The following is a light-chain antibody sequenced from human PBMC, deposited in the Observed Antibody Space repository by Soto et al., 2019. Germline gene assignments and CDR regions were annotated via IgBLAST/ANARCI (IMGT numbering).Light chain of an antibody. CDR1: SSDVGGYNY. J-gene: IGLJ1*01. CDR2: DVS. CDR3: SSYTSSSTLLYV. Sequence: QSALTQPASVSGSPGQSITISCTGTSSDVGGYNYVSWYQQHPGKAPKLMIYDVSNRPSGVSNRFSGSKSVNTASLTISGLQAEDEAYYYCSSYTSSSTLLYVFGTGTKLTVL. V-gene: IGLV2-14*01.